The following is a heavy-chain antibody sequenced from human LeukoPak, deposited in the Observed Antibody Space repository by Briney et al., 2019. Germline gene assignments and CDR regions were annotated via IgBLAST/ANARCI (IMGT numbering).Heavy chain of an antibody. CDR3: ASIWSGYYREFDP. V-gene: IGHV1-69*05. CDR1: GYTFTSYG. J-gene: IGHJ5*02. Sequence: SVKVSCKASGYTFTSYGISWVRQAPGQGLEWMGGIIPIFGTANYAQKFQGRVTITTDESTSTAYMELSSLRSEDTAVYYCASIWSGYYREFDPWGQGTLVTVSS. D-gene: IGHD3-3*01. CDR2: IIPIFGTA.